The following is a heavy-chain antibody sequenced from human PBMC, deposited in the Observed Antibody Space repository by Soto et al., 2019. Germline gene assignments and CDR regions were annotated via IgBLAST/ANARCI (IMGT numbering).Heavy chain of an antibody. V-gene: IGHV1-18*01. CDR1: GYTFSSYG. CDR2: ISTHNGNP. D-gene: IGHD6-6*01. CDR3: ARAPLYSTSPKTAFDI. J-gene: IGHJ3*02. Sequence: QVQLVQSGPEVTKPGASVKVSCKASGYTFSSYGISWVRQAPGQGLEWMGWISTHNGNPNYAQKFQGRVTMTTDTSTSTAYMELRSLRSDDTAVFYCARAPLYSTSPKTAFDIWGQGTVVTVSS.